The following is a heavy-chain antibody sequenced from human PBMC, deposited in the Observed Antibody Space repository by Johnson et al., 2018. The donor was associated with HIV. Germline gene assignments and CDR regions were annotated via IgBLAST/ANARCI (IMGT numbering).Heavy chain of an antibody. Sequence: QVQLLESGGVVVQPGGSLRLSCAASGFTFSSYAMHWVRQAPGKGLEWVAVISYDGSNKYYADSVKGRFTISRDNSKNTLYLQMDSLRVEDTAVYYCASGDRSIWGQGTMVTVSS. CDR1: GFTFSSYA. J-gene: IGHJ3*02. CDR2: ISYDGSNK. D-gene: IGHD7-27*01. V-gene: IGHV3-30*04. CDR3: ASGDRSI.